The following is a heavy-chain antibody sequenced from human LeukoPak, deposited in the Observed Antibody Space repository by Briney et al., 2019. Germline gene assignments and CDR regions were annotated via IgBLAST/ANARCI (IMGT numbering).Heavy chain of an antibody. CDR3: ARRGNSFFDY. J-gene: IGHJ4*02. D-gene: IGHD6-13*01. CDR2: IYYSGST. Sequence: SETLSLTCTVSGDSIGSSTYYWGWIRQPPGKGLEWIGSIYYSGSTYYNPSLKSRVTISVDTSKNQFSLKLSSVTAADTAVYYCARRGNSFFDYWGQGTLVTVSS. V-gene: IGHV4-39*01. CDR1: GDSIGSSTYY.